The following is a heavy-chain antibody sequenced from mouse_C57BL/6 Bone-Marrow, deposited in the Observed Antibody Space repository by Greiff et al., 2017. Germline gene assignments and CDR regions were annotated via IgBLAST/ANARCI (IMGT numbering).Heavy chain of an antibody. Sequence: EVKLMESEGGLVQPGSSMKLSCTASGFTFSDYYMAWVRQVPEKGLEWVANINYDGSSTYYLDSLKSRFIISGDNAKNILHLQMSSLKSEDTATYYCASLLRYRYFDVWVTGTTVTGSS. CDR3: ASLLRYRYFDV. J-gene: IGHJ1*03. D-gene: IGHD1-1*01. CDR2: INYDGSST. CDR1: GFTFSDYY. V-gene: IGHV5-16*01.